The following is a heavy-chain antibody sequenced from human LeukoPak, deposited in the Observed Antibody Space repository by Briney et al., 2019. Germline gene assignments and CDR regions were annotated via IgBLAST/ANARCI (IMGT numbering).Heavy chain of an antibody. V-gene: IGHV1-18*01. CDR1: GYTFTSYG. J-gene: IGHJ6*03. CDR3: ARDGVGYYDFWSGYSDYYYMDV. CDR2: ISAYNGHT. D-gene: IGHD3-3*01. Sequence: ASVKVSCKASGYTFTSYGISWVRQAPGQGLEWMGWISAYNGHTNYAQKLQGRVTMTTDTSTSTAYMELRSLRSDDTAVYYCARDGVGYYDFWSGYSDYYYMDVWGKGTTVTVSS.